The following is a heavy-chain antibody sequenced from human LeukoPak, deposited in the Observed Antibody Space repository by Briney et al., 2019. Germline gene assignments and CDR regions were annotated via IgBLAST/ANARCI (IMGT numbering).Heavy chain of an antibody. CDR3: ARHVGGSIQFDY. CDR2: IYYSGST. Sequence: SETLSLTCTVSGGSISSSSYYWAWIRQPPGKGLEWVGIIYYSGSTHYNPSLESRVTISVDTSNNQFSLRLTSVTAADTAVYYCARHVGGSIQFDYWGQGTLVTVSS. CDR1: GGSISSSSYY. J-gene: IGHJ4*02. D-gene: IGHD6-13*01. V-gene: IGHV4-39*01.